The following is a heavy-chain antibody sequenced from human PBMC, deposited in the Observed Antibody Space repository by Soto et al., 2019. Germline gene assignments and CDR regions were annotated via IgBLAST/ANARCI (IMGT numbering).Heavy chain of an antibody. J-gene: IGHJ6*02. CDR1: GGSISSSNW. CDR3: ARDSGELGMGGMDV. CDR2: IYHSGST. D-gene: IGHD7-27*01. V-gene: IGHV4-4*02. Sequence: SETLSLTCAVTGGSISSSNWWSWVRQPPGKGLEWIGEIYHSGSTNYNPSLKSRVTISVDKSKNQFSLKLSSVTAADTAVYYCARDSGELGMGGMDVWGQGTTVTVSS.